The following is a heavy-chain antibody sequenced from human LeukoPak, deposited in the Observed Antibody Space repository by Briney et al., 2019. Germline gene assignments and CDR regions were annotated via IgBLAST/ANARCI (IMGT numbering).Heavy chain of an antibody. CDR3: ARAFAGSRGY. CDR2: VKEDGTDK. Sequence: AGGSLRLSCAASGFTFSSFWMYWVRQAPGKGLEWVANVKEDGTDKYYVDSVKGRFTISRDNSKHSLHLQMNSLRVEDTAVYYCARAFAGSRGYWGQGTLVTVSS. CDR1: GFTFSSFW. D-gene: IGHD3-10*01. V-gene: IGHV3-7*04. J-gene: IGHJ4*02.